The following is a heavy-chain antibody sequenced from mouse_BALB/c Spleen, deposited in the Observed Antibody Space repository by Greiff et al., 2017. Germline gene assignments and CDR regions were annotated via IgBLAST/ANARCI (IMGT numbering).Heavy chain of an antibody. V-gene: IGHV1-87*01. CDR3: AHWYFDV. CDR1: GYTFTSYW. CDR2: IYPGDGDT. J-gene: IGHJ1*01. Sequence: QVQLQQSGAELARPGASVKLSCKASGYTFTSYWMQWVKQRPGQGLEWIGAIYPGDGDTRYTQKFKGKATLTADKSSSTAYMQLSSLASEDSAVYYCAHWYFDVWGAGTTVTVSS.